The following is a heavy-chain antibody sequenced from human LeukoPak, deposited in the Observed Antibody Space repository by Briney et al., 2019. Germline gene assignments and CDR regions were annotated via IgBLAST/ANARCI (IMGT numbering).Heavy chain of an antibody. CDR1: GFTFSSYA. Sequence: GGSLRLSCAASGFTFSSYAMSWVRQAPGKGLEWVSGISWNSGSIGYADSVKGRFTISRDNAKNSLYLQMNSLRAEDTALYYCAKVARWPYAFDIWGQGTMVTVSS. J-gene: IGHJ3*02. CDR2: ISWNSGSI. V-gene: IGHV3-9*01. D-gene: IGHD4-23*01. CDR3: AKVARWPYAFDI.